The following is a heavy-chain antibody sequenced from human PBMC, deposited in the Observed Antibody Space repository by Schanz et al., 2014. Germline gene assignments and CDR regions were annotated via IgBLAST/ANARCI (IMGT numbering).Heavy chain of an antibody. CDR1: CLKKNNYL. V-gene: IGHV3-23*04. CDR2: SSSGGGST. D-gene: IGHD6-13*01. J-gene: IGHJ4*02. Sequence: EVQLVESGGGLVKDYFPERISYAVFCLKKNNYLMSWVRQAPGKGPEWVSSSSSGGGSTYYADSVKGRFTISRDNSKITLYLQMNTLRAEDTAVYFCVSQTGSPIYWGEGTLVTVSS. CDR3: VSQTGSPIY.